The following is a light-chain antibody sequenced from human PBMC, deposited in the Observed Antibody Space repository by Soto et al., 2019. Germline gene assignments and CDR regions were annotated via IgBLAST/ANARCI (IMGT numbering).Light chain of an antibody. CDR2: DVS. J-gene: IGLJ1*01. Sequence: QSVLTQPRSVSGSPGQSVAISCTGTSSDVGGYNYVSWYQQHPGKAPKLMIYDVSKRPSGVPDRFSGSKSGNTASLTISGLQADDEADYYCCSYAGSYTYVFGTGTKVTAL. CDR3: CSYAGSYTYV. CDR1: SSDVGGYNY. V-gene: IGLV2-11*01.